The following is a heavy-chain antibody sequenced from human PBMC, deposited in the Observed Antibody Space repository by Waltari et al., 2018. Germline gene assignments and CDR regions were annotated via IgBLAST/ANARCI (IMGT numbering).Heavy chain of an antibody. CDR3: ASRSGFQAYYFDY. J-gene: IGHJ4*02. Sequence: QVQLVQSGAEVKKPGSSVKVSCKASGGTFSSYAISLVRQAPGQGLEWMGGIIPIFGTANYAQKFRGRVTITTDESTSTAYMELSSLRSEDTAVYYCASRSGFQAYYFDYWGQGTLVTVSS. CDR2: IIPIFGTA. CDR1: GGTFSSYA. D-gene: IGHD2-21*01. V-gene: IGHV1-69*05.